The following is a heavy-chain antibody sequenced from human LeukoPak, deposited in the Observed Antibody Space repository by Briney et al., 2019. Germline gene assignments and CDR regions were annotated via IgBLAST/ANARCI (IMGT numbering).Heavy chain of an antibody. CDR2: ISSSSSSTI. V-gene: IGHV3-48*02. CDR1: GSTFSSYS. CDR3: ARGTRTTVXTGGQFDY. D-gene: IGHD4-23*01. Sequence: TGGSLRLSCAASGSTFSSYSMNWVRQAPGKGLEWVSYISSSSSSTIYYADSVKGRFTISRDNAKNSLYLQMNSLRDEDTAGYYCARGTRTTVXTGGQFDYWGQGTLVTVSS. J-gene: IGHJ4*02.